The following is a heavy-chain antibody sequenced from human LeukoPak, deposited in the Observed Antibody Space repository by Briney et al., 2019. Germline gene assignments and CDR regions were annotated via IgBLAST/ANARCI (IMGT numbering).Heavy chain of an antibody. D-gene: IGHD3-10*01. J-gene: IGHJ4*02. CDR3: ACASGNYYNGNYLDY. CDR1: GYTFTGYN. Sequence: ASVKVSCKASGYTFTGYNMHWVRQAPGQGLEWMGWINANSGGTNYAQKFQGRVTMTRDTSISTAFMELSRLSSDDTAVYYCACASGNYYNGNYLDYWGQGTLVTVSS. V-gene: IGHV1-2*02. CDR2: INANSGGT.